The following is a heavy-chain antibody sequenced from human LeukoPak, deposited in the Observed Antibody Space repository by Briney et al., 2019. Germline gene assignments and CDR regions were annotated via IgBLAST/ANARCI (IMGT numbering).Heavy chain of an antibody. V-gene: IGHV3-20*04. CDR1: GFTFDDYG. CDR3: ARGKYSSYYYYMDV. Sequence: GGSLRLSCAASGFTFDDYGMSWVRQAPGKGLELVSGINWNGGSTGYADSVKGRFTISRDNAKNSLYLQMNSLRAEDTALYYCARGKYSSYYYYMDVWGKGTTVTVSS. D-gene: IGHD5-12*01. CDR2: INWNGGST. J-gene: IGHJ6*03.